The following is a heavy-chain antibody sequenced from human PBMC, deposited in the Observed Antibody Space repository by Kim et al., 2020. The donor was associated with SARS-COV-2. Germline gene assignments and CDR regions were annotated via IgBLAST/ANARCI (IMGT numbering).Heavy chain of an antibody. D-gene: IGHD3-10*01. V-gene: IGHV4-34*01. CDR2: INHSGST. CDR3: ARGYRGSLRFDH. Sequence: SETLSLTCAVYGGSFSGYYWSWIRQPPGKGLEWIGEINHSGSTNYNPSLKSRVTISVDTSKNQFSLKLSSVTAADTAVYYCARGYRGSLRFDHWGQGTLVTVSS. J-gene: IGHJ5*02. CDR1: GGSFSGYY.